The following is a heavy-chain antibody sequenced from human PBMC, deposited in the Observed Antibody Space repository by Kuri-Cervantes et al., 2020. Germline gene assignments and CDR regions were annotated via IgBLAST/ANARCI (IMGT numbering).Heavy chain of an antibody. D-gene: IGHD2-2*01. CDR1: GFTFSSYS. J-gene: IGHJ4*02. CDR2: ISSSSSTI. CDR3: ARGCSSTSCYALFDY. V-gene: IGHV3-48*01. Sequence: GESLKISCAASGFTFSSYSMNWVRQAPGKGLEWVSYISSSSSTIYYADYVKGRFTISRDNAKNSLYLQMNSLRAEDTAVYYCARGCSSTSCYALFDYWGQGTLVTVSS.